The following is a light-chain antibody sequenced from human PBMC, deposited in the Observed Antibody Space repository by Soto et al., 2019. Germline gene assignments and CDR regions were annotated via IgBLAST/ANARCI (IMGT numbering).Light chain of an antibody. CDR1: LDIRNY. Sequence: DIQLPQSPPSLSASVGDRVSITCHASLDIRNYLNWYQHKPGRAPKLLIYDTSNLETEVPSRFGGSASGTNFSCFITGLQPEDVATSYCQQYENLPYTFGQGTKLEI. CDR3: QQYENLPYT. CDR2: DTS. J-gene: IGKJ2*01. V-gene: IGKV1-33*01.